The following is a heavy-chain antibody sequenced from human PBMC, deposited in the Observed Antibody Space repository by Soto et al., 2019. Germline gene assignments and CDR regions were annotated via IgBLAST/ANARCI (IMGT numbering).Heavy chain of an antibody. CDR3: ARARWGYGCFDY. J-gene: IGHJ4*02. Sequence: SETLSLTCAVYGGSFSGYYWSWIRQPPGKGLEWIGEINHSGSTNYNPSLKSRVTISVDTSKNQFSLKLSSVTAADTAVYYCARARWGYGCFDYWGQGTLVTASS. CDR1: GGSFSGYY. V-gene: IGHV4-34*01. D-gene: IGHD3-16*01. CDR2: INHSGST.